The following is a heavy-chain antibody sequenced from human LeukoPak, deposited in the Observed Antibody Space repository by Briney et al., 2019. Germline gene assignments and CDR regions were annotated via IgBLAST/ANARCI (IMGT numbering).Heavy chain of an antibody. CDR1: GGSFSGYY. CDR2: INHSGST. D-gene: IGHD3-9*01. V-gene: IGHV4-34*01. CDR3: ARGYDILTNAFDY. Sequence: PSETLSLTCAVYGGSFSGYYWSWIRQPPGKGLEWIGEINHSGSTNYNPSLKSRVTISVDTSKNQFSLKLSSVTAADTAVYYCARGYDILTNAFDYWGQGTLVTVSS. J-gene: IGHJ4*02.